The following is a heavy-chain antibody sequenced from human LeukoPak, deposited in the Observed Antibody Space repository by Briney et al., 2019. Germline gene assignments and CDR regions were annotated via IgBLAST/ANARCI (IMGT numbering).Heavy chain of an antibody. V-gene: IGHV4-39*02. D-gene: IGHD4-17*01. J-gene: IGHJ4*02. CDR3: ARLDSGDYFFDY. CDR1: GGSISSGTYY. CDR2: VFYGGTP. Sequence: SETLSLTCTVSGGSISSGTYYWGWIRQPPGKGLEWLGTVFYGGTPYYNPSLRSRVTISVDTSKNHFSLGLSSVTAADTAVYYCARLDSGDYFFDYWGQGSLVTVSS.